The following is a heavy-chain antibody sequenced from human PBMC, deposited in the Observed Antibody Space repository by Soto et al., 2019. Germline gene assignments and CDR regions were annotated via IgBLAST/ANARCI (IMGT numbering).Heavy chain of an antibody. Sequence: SSETLSLTCSVCGGSINSGGYSWSWIRQPPGKGLEWIGYIYHSGSTYYNPSLKSRVTISVDRSKNQFSLKLSSVTAADTAVYYCARYSIAARRGIDYWGQGTLVTVSS. V-gene: IGHV4-30-2*01. D-gene: IGHD6-6*01. CDR3: ARYSIAARRGIDY. CDR2: IYHSGST. CDR1: GGSINSGGYS. J-gene: IGHJ4*02.